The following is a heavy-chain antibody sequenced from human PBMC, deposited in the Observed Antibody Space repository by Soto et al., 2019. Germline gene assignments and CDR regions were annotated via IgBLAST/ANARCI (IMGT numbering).Heavy chain of an antibody. Sequence: GGSLRLSCAASGFTFSSYAMHWVRQAPGKGLEWVAVISHDGSNKYYADSVKDRFTISRDNSKNTLDLQMNSLRPEDTAVYYCARSPHPTTVVTLAYFDYWGQGSLVTVSS. CDR3: ARSPHPTTVVTLAYFDY. V-gene: IGHV3-30-3*01. J-gene: IGHJ4*02. CDR1: GFTFSSYA. CDR2: ISHDGSNK. D-gene: IGHD4-17*01.